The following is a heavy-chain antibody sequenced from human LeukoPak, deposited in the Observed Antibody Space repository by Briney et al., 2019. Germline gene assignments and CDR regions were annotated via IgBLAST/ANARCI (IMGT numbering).Heavy chain of an antibody. Sequence: GGSLRLSCAASGFTFDDYGMSWVRQAPGKGLEWVSGINWNGGSTGYADSVKGRFTISRDNAKNSLYLQMNSLRAEDTALYHCARKAARRRYYYYMDVWGKGTTVTVSS. D-gene: IGHD6-6*01. CDR1: GFTFDDYG. CDR2: INWNGGST. CDR3: ARKAARRRYYYYMDV. J-gene: IGHJ6*03. V-gene: IGHV3-20*01.